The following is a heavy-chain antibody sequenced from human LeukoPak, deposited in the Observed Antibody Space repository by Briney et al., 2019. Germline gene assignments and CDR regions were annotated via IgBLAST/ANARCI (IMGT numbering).Heavy chain of an antibody. CDR1: GXTFSSYG. CDR2: IWYDGSNK. J-gene: IGHJ5*02. D-gene: IGHD5-12*01. CDR3: ARDGYQSHNWFDP. V-gene: IGHV3-33*01. Sequence: PGRSLRLSCAASGXTFSSYGMHWVRQAPGKGLEWVGVIWYDGSNKYYADSVKGRFTISRDNSKNTLYLQMNSLRAEDTAVYYCARDGYQSHNWFDPWGQGTLVTVSS.